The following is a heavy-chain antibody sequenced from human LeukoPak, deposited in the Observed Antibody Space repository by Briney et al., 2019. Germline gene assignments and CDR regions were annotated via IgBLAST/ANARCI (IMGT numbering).Heavy chain of an antibody. V-gene: IGHV3-9*03. Sequence: GRSLRLSCAASGFTFDDYAMHWVRQAPGKGLEWGSGISWNSGSIGYADSVKGRFTISRDNAKNSLYLQMNSLRAEDMALYYCAKAVWGSTDYYFDYWGQGTLVTVSS. CDR1: GFTFDDYA. D-gene: IGHD3-16*01. J-gene: IGHJ4*02. CDR2: ISWNSGSI. CDR3: AKAVWGSTDYYFDY.